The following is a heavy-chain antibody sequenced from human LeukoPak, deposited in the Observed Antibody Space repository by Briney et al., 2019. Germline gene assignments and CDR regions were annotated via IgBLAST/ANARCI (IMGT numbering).Heavy chain of an antibody. CDR2: ISSTGGTT. CDR1: GITFSSYG. J-gene: IGHJ4*02. V-gene: IGHV3-23*01. Sequence: GGTLRLSCAASGITFSSYGMSWVRQAPGKGLEWVSSISSTGGTTYYADSVKGRFTISRDNSKNTLYLQMNSLRAEDTAVYYCARAGNTRFDYWGQGTLVSVSS. D-gene: IGHD2/OR15-2a*01. CDR3: ARAGNTRFDY.